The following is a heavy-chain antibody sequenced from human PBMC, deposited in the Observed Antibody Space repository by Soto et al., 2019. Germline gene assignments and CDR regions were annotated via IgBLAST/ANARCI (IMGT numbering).Heavy chain of an antibody. Sequence: GGSLRLSCAASGFTFSSYGMHWVRQAPGKGLEWVAVISYDGSNKYYADSVKGRFTISRDNSKNTLYLQMNSLRAEDTAVYYCAKDERRYCSSTSCYAGYFDYWGQGTLVTVSS. CDR3: AKDERRYCSSTSCYAGYFDY. V-gene: IGHV3-30*18. CDR2: ISYDGSNK. J-gene: IGHJ4*02. D-gene: IGHD2-2*01. CDR1: GFTFSSYG.